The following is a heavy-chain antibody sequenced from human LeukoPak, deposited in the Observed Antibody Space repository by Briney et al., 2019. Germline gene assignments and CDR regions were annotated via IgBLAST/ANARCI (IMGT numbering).Heavy chain of an antibody. CDR1: RFTSSAYA. D-gene: IGHD2-2*01. CDR2: ISGSDGST. V-gene: IGHV3-23*01. CDR3: AKVSVPAAIHYPYDY. J-gene: IGHJ4*02. Sequence: GGSLRLSCAASRFTSSAYAMNWDRQAPGKGLEWVSGISGSDGSTYYADSGKGRFTVSRDNSNNTLYLEMNSLRAEDTAVYYCAKVSVPAAIHYPYDYWGQGTLVTVSS.